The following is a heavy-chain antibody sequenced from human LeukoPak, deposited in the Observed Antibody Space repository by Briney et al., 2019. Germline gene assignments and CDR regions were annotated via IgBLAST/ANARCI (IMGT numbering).Heavy chain of an antibody. D-gene: IGHD2-15*01. J-gene: IGHJ4*02. CDR3: ANLRGIVVFSFDY. Sequence: GGSLRLSCAASGFTFSSYSMNWVRQAPGKGLEWVSYISSSSSTIYYADSVKGRFTISRDNSKNTLYLQMNSLRAEDTAVYYCANLRGIVVFSFDYWGQGTLVTVSS. CDR1: GFTFSSYS. CDR2: ISSSSSTI. V-gene: IGHV3-48*01.